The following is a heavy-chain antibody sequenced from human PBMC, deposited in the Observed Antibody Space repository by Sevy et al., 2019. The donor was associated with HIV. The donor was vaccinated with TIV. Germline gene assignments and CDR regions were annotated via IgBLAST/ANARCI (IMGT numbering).Heavy chain of an antibody. CDR2: ISGSGGST. Sequence: GGSLRLSCAASGFTFSSYAMSWVRQAPGKGLEWVTVISGSGGSTYYADSVKGRFTISRDNSKYTLYLQMNSLRAEATAVYCCAKDRVYAIGDYWGQGTLVTVSS. D-gene: IGHD2-8*01. J-gene: IGHJ4*02. CDR3: AKDRVYAIGDY. CDR1: GFTFSSYA. V-gene: IGHV3-23*01.